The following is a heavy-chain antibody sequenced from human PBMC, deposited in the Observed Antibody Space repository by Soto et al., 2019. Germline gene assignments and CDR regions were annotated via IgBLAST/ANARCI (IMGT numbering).Heavy chain of an antibody. CDR2: INWNSDTI. Sequence: GGSLRLSCAASGFTFDDYAMHWVRQAPGKGLEWVSGINWNSDTIGYADSVKGRFTVSRDNAKGSLLLQMSSLRAEDTAVYFCAMSNSNDLYYHFESWGQGTPVTVSA. CDR3: AMSNSNDLYYHFES. V-gene: IGHV3-9*01. D-gene: IGHD3-22*01. J-gene: IGHJ4*02. CDR1: GFTFDDYA.